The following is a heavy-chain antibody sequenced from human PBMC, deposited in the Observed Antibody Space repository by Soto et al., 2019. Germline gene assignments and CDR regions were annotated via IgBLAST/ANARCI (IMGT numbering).Heavy chain of an antibody. Sequence: PGESLKISCQCSGYTFSNFWIGWVRQLPGKGLEWMGIIYPGDHETRYSPSFHGKVTLSADKSINTAYLQSNSLEASDTAFYFCARSPRSSPYFDSWGQGALVTVSS. CDR3: ARSPRSSPYFDS. CDR1: GYTFSNFW. D-gene: IGHD6-13*01. CDR2: IYPGDHET. J-gene: IGHJ4*02. V-gene: IGHV5-51*01.